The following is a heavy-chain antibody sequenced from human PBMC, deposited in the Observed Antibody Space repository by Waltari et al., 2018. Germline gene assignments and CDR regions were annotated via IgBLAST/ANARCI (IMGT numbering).Heavy chain of an antibody. D-gene: IGHD6-13*01. CDR2: IDPGDADT. Sequence: EVQLVQSGAEVKKPGESLKISCKGSGYSFTSYWIGWVRQMPGKGLEWMGGIDPGDADTRYSPSFQGQVTISADKSSSTAYLQWSSLKASDTAMYDCARHDGDSSSWYEFVDYWGQGTLVTVSS. V-gene: IGHV5-51*01. J-gene: IGHJ4*02. CDR1: GYSFTSYW. CDR3: ARHDGDSSSWYEFVDY.